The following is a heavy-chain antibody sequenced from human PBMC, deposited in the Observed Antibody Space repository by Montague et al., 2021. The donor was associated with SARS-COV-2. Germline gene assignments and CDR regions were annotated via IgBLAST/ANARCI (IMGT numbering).Heavy chain of an antibody. V-gene: IGHV4-59*08. D-gene: IGHD3-3*01. CDR3: ARQQGLSGSGVVRLMELDI. Sequence: SETLSLTCTVSGGSISGRFWSWIRQTPGKGLEWIGYISYSGATSSNPSLKSRVTLLVDTAVNQFSLKMRPVTAADTAIYYCARQQGLSGSGVVRLMELDIWGHGALVTVSS. J-gene: IGHJ4*01. CDR1: GGSISGRF. CDR2: ISYSGAT.